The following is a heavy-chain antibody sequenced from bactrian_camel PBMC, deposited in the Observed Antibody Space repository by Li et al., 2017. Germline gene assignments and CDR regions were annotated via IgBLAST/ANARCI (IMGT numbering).Heavy chain of an antibody. CDR3: ATSARGSWSAKFYLRFPGVDTIAFNT. CDR1: GGTFSFSS. D-gene: IGHD8*01. J-gene: IGHJ4*01. V-gene: IGHV3S53*01. Sequence: VQLVESGGGLVQPGGSPKLSCAASGGTFSFSSQCLALFRQAPGKQREGVAVIYTSGSTYYADSVKGRFNISRDNAKETVYLQMNSLKAEDTAMYYRATSARGSWSAKFYLRFPGVDTIAFNTRGQGTQVTVS. CDR2: IYTSGST.